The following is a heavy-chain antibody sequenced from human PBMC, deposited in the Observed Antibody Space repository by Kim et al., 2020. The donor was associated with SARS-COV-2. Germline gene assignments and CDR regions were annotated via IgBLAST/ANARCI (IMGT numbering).Heavy chain of an antibody. V-gene: IGHV3-23*01. J-gene: IGHJ4*01. CDR1: EFSFSSYA. Sequence: GGSLRLSCTASEFSFSSYAMNWIRQAPGTGLEWVSVIRSSDGATYYAGSVKGGFTISRDNSKKTLYLQMNGLRAEDTAVYYCAKGGDVWGSHREYYFEY. CDR3: AKGGDVWGSHREYYFEY. CDR2: IRSSDGAT. D-gene: IGHD3-16*02.